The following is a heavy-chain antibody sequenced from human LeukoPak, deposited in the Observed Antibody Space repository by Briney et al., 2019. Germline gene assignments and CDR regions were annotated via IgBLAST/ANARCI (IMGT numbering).Heavy chain of an antibody. CDR2: ISGGGGST. V-gene: IGHV3-23*01. D-gene: IGHD3-22*01. J-gene: IGHJ3*02. CDR3: AKDSYYYDSSGYYHDAFDI. CDR1: GFTFSSYA. Sequence: PGGSLRLSCAASGFTFSSYAMSWVRQAPGKGLEWVSAISGGGGSTYYADSVKGRFTISGDNSKNTLYLQMNSLRAEDTAVYYCAKDSYYYDSSGYYHDAFDIWGQGTMVTVSS.